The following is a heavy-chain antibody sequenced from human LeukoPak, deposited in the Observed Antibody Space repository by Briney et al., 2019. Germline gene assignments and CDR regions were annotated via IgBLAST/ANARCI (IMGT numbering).Heavy chain of an antibody. CDR1: CGSISSSSYY. CDR2: IYYSGST. V-gene: IGHV4-39*01. D-gene: IGHD2-2*02. Sequence: NASETLSLTCTVSCGSISSSSYYWRWIRQPPGKGLEWIGSIYYSGSTYYNPSLKSRVTISVDTSKNQFSLKLSSVTAADTAVYYCARKAEDVVVPAAIGDYWGQGTLVTVSS. J-gene: IGHJ4*02. CDR3: ARKAEDVVVPAAIGDY.